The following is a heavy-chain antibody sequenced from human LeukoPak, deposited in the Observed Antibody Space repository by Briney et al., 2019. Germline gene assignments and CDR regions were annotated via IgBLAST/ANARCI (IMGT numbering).Heavy chain of an antibody. Sequence: GRSLRLSCAASGFTFSSYAMHWVRQAPGKGLEWVAVISYDGSNKYYADSVKGRFTISRDNSKNTLYLQMNSLRAEDTAVYYCASGFEIVGASTTQFDHWGQGTLVTVSS. J-gene: IGHJ4*02. CDR2: ISYDGSNK. D-gene: IGHD1-26*01. CDR1: GFTFSSYA. V-gene: IGHV3-30-3*01. CDR3: ASGFEIVGASTTQFDH.